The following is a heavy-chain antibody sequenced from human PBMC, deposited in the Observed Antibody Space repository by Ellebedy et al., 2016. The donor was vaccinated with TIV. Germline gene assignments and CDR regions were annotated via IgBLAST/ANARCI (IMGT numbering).Heavy chain of an antibody. CDR1: GFTFSSYS. CDR2: ISSSSSTI. Sequence: PGGSLRLSCAASGFTFSSYSMNWVRQAPGKGLEWVSYISSSSSTIYYADSVKGRFTISRDNAKNTLYLQMNSLRAEDTAVYYCARLGVAGTWGQGTLVTVSS. V-gene: IGHV3-48*04. CDR3: ARLGVAGT. J-gene: IGHJ4*02. D-gene: IGHD6-19*01.